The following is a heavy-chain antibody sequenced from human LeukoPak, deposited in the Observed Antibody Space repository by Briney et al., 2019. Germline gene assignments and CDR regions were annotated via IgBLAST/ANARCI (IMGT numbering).Heavy chain of an antibody. J-gene: IGHJ4*02. CDR1: GFTFRSYG. Sequence: PGGSLRLSCAASGFTFRSYGMNWVRQAPGKGLEWVSAISGSGGTTYYADSLRGRFTISRDNSKNTVYLQINSLRAEDTAVYYCAKGRSVYCGGDCSVDYWGQGTLVTVSS. V-gene: IGHV3-23*01. CDR3: AKGRSVYCGGDCSVDY. CDR2: ISGSGGTT. D-gene: IGHD2-21*02.